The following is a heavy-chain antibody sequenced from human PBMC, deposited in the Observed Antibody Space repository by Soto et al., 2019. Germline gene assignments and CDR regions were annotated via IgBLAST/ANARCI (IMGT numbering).Heavy chain of an antibody. CDR2: ISRSGNTM. CDR1: GFTSWDYD. V-gene: IGHV3-11*01. Sequence: GSLRLSCAASGFTSWDYDMSWIRQAPGKGLEWVSYISRSGNTMYYGDYVKGRFTISRDNAENSVFLQMISLRAEDTAVNYCVREGRSSTSCNTGCAFDIWGQGTMVTVSS. J-gene: IGHJ3*02. CDR3: VREGRSSTSCNTGCAFDI. D-gene: IGHD2-2*02.